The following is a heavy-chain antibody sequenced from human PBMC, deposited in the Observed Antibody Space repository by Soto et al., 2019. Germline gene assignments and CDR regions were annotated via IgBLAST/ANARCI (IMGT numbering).Heavy chain of an antibody. D-gene: IGHD1-26*01. CDR3: ARAITLLSGSPYWYFDL. CDR2: INAANGDT. V-gene: IGHV1-3*01. Sequence: ASVKCCCKGSGYSFSSYGIDWGRQAPGQRLEWMGWINAANGDTKYSPKFQGRVTMTRDTSTSTVYMELSSLRSEDTAVYYCARAITLLSGSPYWYFDLWGRGTLVPVSS. J-gene: IGHJ2*01. CDR1: GYSFSSYG.